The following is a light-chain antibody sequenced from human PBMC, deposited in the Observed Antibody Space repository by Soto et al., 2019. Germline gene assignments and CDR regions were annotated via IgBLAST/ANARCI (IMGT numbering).Light chain of an antibody. CDR3: SSYAGSSNV. J-gene: IGLJ1*01. CDR2: EVN. Sequence: QSVLTQPPSASGSPGQSVAISCTGTSSDVGGDNYVSWYQQHPGKAPKLMIYEVNKRPSGVPDRFSRSKSGNTASLTVSGLQAEDEADYYCSSYAGSSNVFGTGTKLTVL. V-gene: IGLV2-8*01. CDR1: SSDVGGDNY.